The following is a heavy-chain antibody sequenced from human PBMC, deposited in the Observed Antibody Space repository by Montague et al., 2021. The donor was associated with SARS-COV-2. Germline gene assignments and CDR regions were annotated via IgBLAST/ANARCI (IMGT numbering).Heavy chain of an antibody. V-gene: IGHV4-59*08. CDR1: GDSISNYY. CDR3: ARLPYILPGYAYFDF. Sequence: SETLSLTCTVSGDSISNYYWSWIRRPPGKGLEWLGYIYYSGSTNXNPSLKSRVTISVDTSKNQFSLRLSSVTAADTAVYYCARLPYILPGYAYFDFWGQGSLVIVPS. J-gene: IGHJ4*02. D-gene: IGHD3-9*01. CDR2: IYYSGST.